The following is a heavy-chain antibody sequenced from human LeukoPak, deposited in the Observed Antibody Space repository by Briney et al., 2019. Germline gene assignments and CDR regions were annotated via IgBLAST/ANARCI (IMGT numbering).Heavy chain of an antibody. CDR1: GGSISSYY. V-gene: IGHV4-59*01. Sequence: SETLSLTCTVSGGSISSYYWSWIRQPPGKGLEWIGYIYYSGSTNYNPSLKCRVTISVDTSKNQFSLKLSSVTAADTAVYYCARATGYGSGSYNDYWGQGTLVTVSS. CDR3: ARATGYGSGSYNDY. J-gene: IGHJ4*02. D-gene: IGHD3-10*01. CDR2: IYYSGST.